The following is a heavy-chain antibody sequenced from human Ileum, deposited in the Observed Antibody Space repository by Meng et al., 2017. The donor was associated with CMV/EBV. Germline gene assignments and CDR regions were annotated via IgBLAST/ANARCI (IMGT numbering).Heavy chain of an antibody. CDR1: GYSFVNSN. V-gene: IGHV1-8*03. J-gene: IGHJ4*02. D-gene: IGHD2-15*01. Sequence: KVSCKTSGYSFVNSNINWVRQATGQGLEWMGRVNPKSGDTEYAQKFQGRITVTKDTATNTVYMELNSLTTDDTAVYYCARGWWYFDYWGQGTLVTVSS. CDR2: VNPKSGDT. CDR3: ARGWWYFDY.